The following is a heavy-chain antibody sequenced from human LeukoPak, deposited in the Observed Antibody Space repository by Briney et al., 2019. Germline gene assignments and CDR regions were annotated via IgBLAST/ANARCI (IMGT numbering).Heavy chain of an antibody. CDR1: GYSGIELD. Sequence: ASVKVSCKLSGYSGIELDMHWVRQAPGKGLEWMGGFDREDGGTIYARKFQGRVTMTEDTSTDTAYMQLSSLTSEDTAVYYCATHTISGVVTYAFQMWGRGTVVTVSS. CDR3: ATHTISGVVTYAFQM. J-gene: IGHJ3*02. V-gene: IGHV1-24*01. D-gene: IGHD3-3*01. CDR2: FDREDGGT.